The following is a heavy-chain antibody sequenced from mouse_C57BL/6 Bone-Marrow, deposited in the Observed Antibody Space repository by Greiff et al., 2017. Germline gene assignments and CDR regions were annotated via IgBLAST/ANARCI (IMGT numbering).Heavy chain of an antibody. V-gene: IGHV3-8*01. CDR2: ISSSGST. Sequence: EVKLMESGPGLAKPSQTLSLTCSVTGYSITSDYWNWIRKFPGHKLEYMGYISSSGSTYYNPPLKSRNSITRDTAKNQYYLQLNSVTSKDTATYYCASVYYSSDYAMDYWGQGTSVTVSS. CDR3: ASVYYSSDYAMDY. D-gene: IGHD1-1*01. J-gene: IGHJ4*01. CDR1: GYSITSDY.